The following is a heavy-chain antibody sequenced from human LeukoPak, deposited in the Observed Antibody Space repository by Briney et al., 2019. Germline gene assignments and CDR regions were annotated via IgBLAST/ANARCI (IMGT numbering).Heavy chain of an antibody. J-gene: IGHJ4*02. CDR3: ARESRIQLWLSLDY. CDR1: GGSISSGGYY. Sequence: SQTLSLTCTVSGGSISSGGYYWSWIRQPAGKGLEWIGRIYASGSTNYNPSLKSRVTMSVDTSKNQFSLKLSSVTAADTAVYYCARESRIQLWLSLDYWGQGTLVTVSS. V-gene: IGHV4-61*02. D-gene: IGHD5-18*01. CDR2: IYASGST.